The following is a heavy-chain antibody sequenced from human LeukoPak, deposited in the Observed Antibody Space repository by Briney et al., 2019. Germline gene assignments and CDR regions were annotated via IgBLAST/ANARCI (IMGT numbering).Heavy chain of an antibody. CDR1: GGSISSYY. J-gene: IGHJ2*01. CDR3: ARDKGPYWYFDL. Sequence: SETLSLTCTVSGGSISSYYWNWIRQPPGKGVEWIGNIYNSGSTDHNPSLKSRVTDYNPSLKSRVTISVDTSKNQISLKLSSVTAADTAVYYCARDKGPYWYFDLWGRGTLVTVSS. V-gene: IGHV4-59*01. CDR2: IYNSGST.